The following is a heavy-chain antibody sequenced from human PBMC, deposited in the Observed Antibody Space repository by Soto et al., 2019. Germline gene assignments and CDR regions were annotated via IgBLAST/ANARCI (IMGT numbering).Heavy chain of an antibody. CDR2: GSA. J-gene: IGHJ5*02. CDR3: AREGPPDIAWFDP. D-gene: IGHD2-15*01. Sequence: QVQLVHSGAEVKTPGSSVKVSCKASGGTFSIYTISWVLQAPGQGLEWMGGSANSAQKFQGRLTVTADESTSTVYLELSSLTSEDTAVYYCAREGPPDIAWFDPWGQGTLVSVSS. V-gene: IGHV1-69*01. CDR1: GGTFSIYT.